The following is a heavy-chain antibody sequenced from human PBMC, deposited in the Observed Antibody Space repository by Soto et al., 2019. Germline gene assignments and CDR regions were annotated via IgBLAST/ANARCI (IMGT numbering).Heavy chain of an antibody. V-gene: IGHV4-59*01. J-gene: IGHJ4*02. D-gene: IGHD2-2*01. CDR3: ARTRYCASSRCYYDY. CDR1: GGSISGYY. CDR2: IYYSGST. Sequence: SETLSLTCTVSGGSISGYYWSWIRQPPGKGLEWIGYIYYSGSTNYNPSLRSRVTISVDMSKNQFSLKVTSVTAADTAVYYCARTRYCASSRCYYDYWGQGTLVTVSS.